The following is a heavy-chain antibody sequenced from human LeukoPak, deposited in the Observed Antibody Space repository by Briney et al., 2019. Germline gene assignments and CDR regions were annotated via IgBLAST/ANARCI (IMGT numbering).Heavy chain of an antibody. CDR3: ARFPARYYYYGMDV. J-gene: IGHJ6*02. V-gene: IGHV4-34*01. CDR2: INHSGST. CDR1: GGSISSGGYS. Sequence: SETLSLTCAVSGGSISSGGYSWSWIRQPPGKGLEWIGEINHSGSTNYNPSLKSRVTISVDTSKNQFSLKLSSVTAADTAVYYCARFPARYYYYGMDVWGQGTTVTVSS.